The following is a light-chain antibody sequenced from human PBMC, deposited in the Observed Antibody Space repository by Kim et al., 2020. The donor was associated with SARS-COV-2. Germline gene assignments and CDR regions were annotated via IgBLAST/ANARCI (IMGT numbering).Light chain of an antibody. CDR1: QSVSSY. CDR3: QQRRNWPLT. V-gene: IGKV3-11*01. CDR2: DAS. Sequence: PGERATLSCRASQSVSSYLAWYQQKPGQAPRLLIYDASNRATGIPARFSGSGSGTDFTLTISSLEPEDFAVYYCQQRRNWPLTFGGGTKVDI. J-gene: IGKJ4*01.